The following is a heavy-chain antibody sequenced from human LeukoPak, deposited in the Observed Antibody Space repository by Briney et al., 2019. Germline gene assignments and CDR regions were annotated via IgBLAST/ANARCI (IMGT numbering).Heavy chain of an antibody. J-gene: IGHJ1*01. CDR2: INHSGST. CDR1: GGSFSGYY. Sequence: SETLSLTCAVYGGSFSGYYWSWIRQPPGKGLEGVGEINHSGSTNYNPSLKSRVTISVDTSKNQFSLKLSSVTAADTAVYYCARLAYSSRVLLYWGQGTLVTVSS. D-gene: IGHD6-13*01. V-gene: IGHV4-34*01. CDR3: ARLAYSSRVLLY.